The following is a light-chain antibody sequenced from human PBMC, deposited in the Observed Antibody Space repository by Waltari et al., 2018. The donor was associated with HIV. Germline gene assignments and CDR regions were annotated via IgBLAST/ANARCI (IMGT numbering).Light chain of an antibody. V-gene: IGLV1-44*01. J-gene: IGLJ2*01. Sequence: QSVLTQPPSASGTPGQRVTIACSGSNSNIGRTTVNWYKQVPGTAPKLLIYNNYERPSGVPDRFSGSKSGSSASLAISGLQSEDDGDYYCAAWDGSLLGVLFGGGTKLTVL. CDR1: NSNIGRTT. CDR3: AAWDGSLLGVL. CDR2: NNY.